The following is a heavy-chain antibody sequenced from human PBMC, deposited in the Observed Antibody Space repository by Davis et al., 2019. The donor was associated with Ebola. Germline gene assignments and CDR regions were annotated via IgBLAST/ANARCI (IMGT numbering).Heavy chain of an antibody. CDR3: EKQGWSGYSHCHWLDP. Sequence: MPSETLSLTCSVSGGSFGSDYWSWIRQSPGKGLEWIGGIYHSGSTNYNPYLKSRVTISVDTSKNQFSLKLRSVTAADTAVYYCEKQGWSGYSHCHWLDPWGRGTLVTVSS. CDR2: IYHSGST. V-gene: IGHV4-59*05. J-gene: IGHJ5*02. D-gene: IGHD3-3*01. CDR1: GGSFGSDY.